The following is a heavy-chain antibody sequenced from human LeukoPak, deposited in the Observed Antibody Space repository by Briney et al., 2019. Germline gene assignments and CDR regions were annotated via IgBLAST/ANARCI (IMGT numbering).Heavy chain of an antibody. V-gene: IGHV3-21*01. CDR2: ISSSSSYI. J-gene: IGHJ6*03. Sequence: GGSLRLSCAASGFTFSSYSMNWVRQAPGKGLEWVSSISSSSSYIYYADSVKGRFTISRDNAKNSLYLQMNSLRAEDTAVYYCARDVMGYYMDVWGKGTTVTVSS. CDR1: GFTFSSYS. CDR3: ARDVMGYYMDV.